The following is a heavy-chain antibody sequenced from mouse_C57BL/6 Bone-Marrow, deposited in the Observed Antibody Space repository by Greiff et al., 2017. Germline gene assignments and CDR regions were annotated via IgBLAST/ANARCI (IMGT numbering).Heavy chain of an antibody. J-gene: IGHJ2*01. D-gene: IGHD1-1*01. Sequence: EVQLQQSGPELVKPGASVKISCKASGYTFTDYYMNWVKQSHGKSLEWIGDINPNNGVTSCNQKFKGKATLTVDKSSSTAYMELRSLTSEDSAVYYCALYGGNYWGQGTTLTVSS. CDR2: INPNNGVT. CDR3: ALYGGNY. CDR1: GYTFTDYY. V-gene: IGHV1-26*01.